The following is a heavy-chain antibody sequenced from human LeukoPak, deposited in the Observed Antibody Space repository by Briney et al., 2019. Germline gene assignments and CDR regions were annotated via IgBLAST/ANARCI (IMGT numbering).Heavy chain of an antibody. CDR2: ISYDGSNK. CDR3: GKDSYVGVNWFDP. D-gene: IGHD1-26*01. J-gene: IGHJ5*02. V-gene: IGHV3-30*18. CDR1: GFTFSSYG. Sequence: GGSLRLSCAASGFTFSSYGMHWVRQAPGKGLEWVAVISYDGSNKYYADSVKGRFTISRDNSKNMVYLQMNSLRAEDTAFYYCGKDSYVGVNWFDPRGQGTLVTVSS.